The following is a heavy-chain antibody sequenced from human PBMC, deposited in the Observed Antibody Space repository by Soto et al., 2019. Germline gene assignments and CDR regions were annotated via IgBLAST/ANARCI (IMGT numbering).Heavy chain of an antibody. CDR3: AKTPMRAVVIDAFDI. D-gene: IGHD3-22*01. CDR1: GFTFTNYA. J-gene: IGHJ3*02. V-gene: IGHV3-23*01. Sequence: EVQLLESGGGLVQPGGSLRLSCAASGFTFTNYAMSWVRQAPGKGLEWVSGISGSGIITFYADSVKGRFTISRDNSKNTLYLQVNSLRAEDTVVYYCAKTPMRAVVIDAFDIWGQGTKVTVSS. CDR2: ISGSGIIT.